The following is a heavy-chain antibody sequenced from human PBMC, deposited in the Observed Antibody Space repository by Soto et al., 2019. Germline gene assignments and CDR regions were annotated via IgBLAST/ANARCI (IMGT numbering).Heavy chain of an antibody. V-gene: IGHV4-59*08. Sequence: SETLSLTCTVSGGSISSYYWSWIRQPPGKGLEWIGYIYNSGSTNYNPSLKSRVTISVDTSKNQFSLKLSSVTAADTAVYYCARGSTGYNSSRHRYRGQGTSVTVSS. CDR2: IYNSGST. D-gene: IGHD6-13*01. J-gene: IGHJ4*02. CDR3: ARGSTGYNSSRHRY. CDR1: GGSISSYY.